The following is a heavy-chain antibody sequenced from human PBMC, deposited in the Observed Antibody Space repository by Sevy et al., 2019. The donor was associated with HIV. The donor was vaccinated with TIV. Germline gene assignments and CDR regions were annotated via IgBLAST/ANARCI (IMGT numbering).Heavy chain of an antibody. Sequence: GGSLRLSCAVSGFSFDSYGMTWVRQAPGKGLEWVAVISYDGSNKYYADSVKGRFTISRDNSKNTLYLQMNSLRAEDTAVYYCARDPEYSGSYSGLDYWGQGTLVTVSS. J-gene: IGHJ4*02. CDR2: ISYDGSNK. D-gene: IGHD1-26*01. V-gene: IGHV3-30-3*01. CDR1: GFSFDSYG. CDR3: ARDPEYSGSYSGLDY.